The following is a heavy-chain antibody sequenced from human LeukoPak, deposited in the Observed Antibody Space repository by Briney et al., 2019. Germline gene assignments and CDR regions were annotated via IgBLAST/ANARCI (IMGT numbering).Heavy chain of an antibody. CDR2: ISSSSSHT. J-gene: IGHJ6*03. Sequence: GGSLRLSCVASGFTFRDHFINWVRQAPGKGLEWVASISSSSSHTYYTDPVKRRFTIYSDNAKNSVYLQMNRLRVEDAAVYYCMRDESGGYVLVGYFFMDVWGRGTAVSVSS. CDR3: MRDESGGYVLVGYFFMDV. V-gene: IGHV3-21*01. D-gene: IGHD5-12*01. CDR1: GFTFRDHF.